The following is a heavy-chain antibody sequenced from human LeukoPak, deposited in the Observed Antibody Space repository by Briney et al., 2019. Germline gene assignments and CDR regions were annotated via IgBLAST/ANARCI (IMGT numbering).Heavy chain of an antibody. CDR3: ARRWPDFDALDI. D-gene: IGHD2-15*01. J-gene: IGHJ3*02. CDR1: GGFISSYY. V-gene: IGHV4-59*01. Sequence: KPSETLSLTCTVSGGFISSYYWSWIRQPPGKGLEYIGYFYDDGSTNYNPSLKSRVTISVDTAKKQFSLKLNSVTAADTAVYYCARRWPDFDALDIWGQGTLVTVSS. CDR2: FYDDGST.